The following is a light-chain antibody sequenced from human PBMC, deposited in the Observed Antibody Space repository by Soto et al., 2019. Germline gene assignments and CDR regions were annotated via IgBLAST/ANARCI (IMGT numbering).Light chain of an antibody. J-gene: IGLJ1*01. Sequence: QSVLTQPPSVSAAPGQKVTISCSGSSSNIGGNSVSWYQQLPGTAPKLLIYADNNRPQGMPDRLSGSKSGTSDTLGITGFQTGDGADYYGGSWGSSLSAYVLGTGTQGTGL. V-gene: IGLV1-51*01. CDR2: ADN. CDR3: GSWGSSLSAYV. CDR1: SSNIGGNS.